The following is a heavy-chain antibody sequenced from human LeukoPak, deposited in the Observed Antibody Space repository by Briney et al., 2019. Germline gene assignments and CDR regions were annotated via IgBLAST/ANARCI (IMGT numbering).Heavy chain of an antibody. CDR2: ISGSGGST. V-gene: IGHV3-23*01. CDR1: GFTFSSYA. Sequence: PGGSLRLSCAASGFTFSSYAMSWVRQAPGKGLEWVSAISGSGGSTYYPDSVKGRFTISRENSNNTLYVQMNSLRGEDMAVYYCAKLLWFGELLPVDYWGHGTLVTVSS. J-gene: IGHJ4*01. CDR3: AKLLWFGELLPVDY. D-gene: IGHD3-10*01.